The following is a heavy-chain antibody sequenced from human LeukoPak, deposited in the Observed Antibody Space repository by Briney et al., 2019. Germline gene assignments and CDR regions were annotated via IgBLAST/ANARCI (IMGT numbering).Heavy chain of an antibody. CDR2: IYYSGST. CDR3: ARVPTVTFFDY. J-gene: IGHJ4*02. CDR1: GYTISSGYQ. D-gene: IGHD4-17*01. V-gene: IGHV4-38-2*02. Sequence: SETLSLTCIISGYTISSGYQWGWIRQPPGKGLEWIGNIYYSGSTYYNPSLKGRLTMSVDRSNNLFSLNLNSVTAADTAVYYCARVPTVTFFDYWGQGTLVTVSS.